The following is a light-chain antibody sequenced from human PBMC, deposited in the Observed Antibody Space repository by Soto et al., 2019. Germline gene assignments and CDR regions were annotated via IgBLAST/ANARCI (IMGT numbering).Light chain of an antibody. CDR3: QQYGSSPLYS. J-gene: IGKJ2*03. CDR1: QSVTSSY. CDR2: SAS. Sequence: EIVLTQSPGTLSLSPGERATLSCRASQSVTSSYLAWYQQKPGQAPRLLIYSASSRAPGIPDRFSGSGSGTDFTLTINRLEPEDFPVYYCQQYGSSPLYSFGQGTKLEIK. V-gene: IGKV3-20*01.